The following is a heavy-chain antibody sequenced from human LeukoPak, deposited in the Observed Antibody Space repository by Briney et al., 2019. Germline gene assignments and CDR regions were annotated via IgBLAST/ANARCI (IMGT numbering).Heavy chain of an antibody. Sequence: SVKVSCKASGGTFSSYAISWVRQAPGQGLEWIGGIIPIFGTANYAQKFQGRVTITADESTSTAYMELSSLRSEDTAVYYCASRGYSPNYYYYGMDVWGQGTTVTVSS. D-gene: IGHD2-15*01. CDR3: ASRGYSPNYYYYGMDV. CDR2: IIPIFGTA. J-gene: IGHJ6*02. V-gene: IGHV1-69*01. CDR1: GGTFSSYA.